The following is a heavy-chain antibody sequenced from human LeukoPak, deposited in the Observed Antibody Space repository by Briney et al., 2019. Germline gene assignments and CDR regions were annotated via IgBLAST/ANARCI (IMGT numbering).Heavy chain of an antibody. CDR1: GGSISSYY. J-gene: IGHJ6*02. V-gene: IGHV4-34*01. CDR2: INHSGST. D-gene: IGHD3-10*01. Sequence: PSETLSLTCTVSGGSISSYYWSWIRQPPGKGLEWIGEINHSGSTNYNPSLKSRVTISVDTSKNQFSLKLSSVTAADTAVYYCARARRLTMVRGVIDYGMDVWGQGTTVTVSS. CDR3: ARARRLTMVRGVIDYGMDV.